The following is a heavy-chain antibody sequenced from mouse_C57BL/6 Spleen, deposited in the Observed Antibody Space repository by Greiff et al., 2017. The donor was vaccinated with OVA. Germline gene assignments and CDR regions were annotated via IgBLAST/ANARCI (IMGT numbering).Heavy chain of an antibody. D-gene: IGHD2-4*01. CDR1: GFTFSDYY. V-gene: IGHV5-12*01. CDR3: ARKDYDEDYAMDY. J-gene: IGHJ4*01. Sequence: EVNVVESGGGLVQPGGSLKLSCAASGFTFSDYYMYWVRQTPEKRLEWVAYISNGGGSTYYPDTVKGRFTISRDNAKNTLYLQMSRLKSEDTAMYYCARKDYDEDYAMDYWGQGTSVTVSS. CDR2: ISNGGGST.